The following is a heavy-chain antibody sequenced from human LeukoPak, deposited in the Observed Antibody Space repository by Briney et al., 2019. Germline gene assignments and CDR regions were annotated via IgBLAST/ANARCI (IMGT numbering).Heavy chain of an antibody. V-gene: IGHV3-23*01. J-gene: IGHJ5*02. D-gene: IGHD3-10*01. CDR2: ISGSGGST. Sequence: AGGSLRLSCAASGFTFSSYGMSWVRQAPGKGLEWVSAISGSGGSTYYADSVKGRFTISRDNSKNTLYLQMNSLRAEDTAVCYCAKDYYGSGSYLTGVPNWFDPWGQGTLVTVSS. CDR3: AKDYYGSGSYLTGVPNWFDP. CDR1: GFTFSSYG.